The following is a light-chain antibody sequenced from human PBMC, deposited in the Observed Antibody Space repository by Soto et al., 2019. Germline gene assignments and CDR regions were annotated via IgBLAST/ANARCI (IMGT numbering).Light chain of an antibody. CDR3: LQTNLIPFT. Sequence: EIQMTQSPASLSASVGDRVTVTCRAGQAISGYLNWYQQKPGKAPTLLIFAASTLQSGVPSRFSGSGSGTDFTLTINSLQTEDSATYFCLQTNLIPFTFGPGTK. CDR1: QAISGY. V-gene: IGKV1-39*01. CDR2: AAS. J-gene: IGKJ3*01.